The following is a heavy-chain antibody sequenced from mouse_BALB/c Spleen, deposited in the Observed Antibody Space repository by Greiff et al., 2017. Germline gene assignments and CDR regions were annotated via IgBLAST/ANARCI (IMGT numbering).Heavy chain of an antibody. J-gene: IGHJ2*01. CDR3: ARHFITTVVATRYFDY. CDR2: ISSGGGST. D-gene: IGHD1-1*01. Sequence: DVQLQESGGGLVKPGGSLKLSCAASGFAFSSYDMSWVRQTPEKRLEWVAYISSGGGSTYYPDTVKGRFTISRDNAKNTLYLQMSSLKSEDTAMYYCARHFITTVVATRYFDYWGQGTTLTVSS. CDR1: GFAFSSYD. V-gene: IGHV5-12-1*01.